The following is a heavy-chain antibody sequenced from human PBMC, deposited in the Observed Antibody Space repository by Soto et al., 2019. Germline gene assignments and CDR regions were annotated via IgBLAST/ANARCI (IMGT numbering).Heavy chain of an antibody. J-gene: IGHJ4*02. V-gene: IGHV3-21*01. CDR3: AREEVGATGY. CDR2: ISSSSSYI. Sequence: GESLKISCAASGFTFSSYSMNWVRQAPGKGLEWVSSISSSSSYIYYADSVKGRFTISRDNAKNSLYLQMNSLRAEDTAVYYCAREEVGATGYWGQGTLVTVSS. CDR1: GFTFSSYS. D-gene: IGHD1-26*01.